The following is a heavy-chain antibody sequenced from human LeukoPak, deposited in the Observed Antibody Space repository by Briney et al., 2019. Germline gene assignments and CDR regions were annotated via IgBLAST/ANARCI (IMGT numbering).Heavy chain of an antibody. D-gene: IGHD3-22*01. J-gene: IGHJ4*02. V-gene: IGHV3-21*01. CDR1: GFTFSSYS. CDR3: ARAAGRYYDSSGYRPLDY. CDR2: ISSSSSYI. Sequence: GGSLRLSCAASGFTFSSYSMNWVRQAPGKGLEWVSSISSSSSYIYYADSVKGRFTISRDNAKNSLYLQMNSLRAEDTAVYYRARAAGRYYDSSGYRPLDYWGQGTLVTVSS.